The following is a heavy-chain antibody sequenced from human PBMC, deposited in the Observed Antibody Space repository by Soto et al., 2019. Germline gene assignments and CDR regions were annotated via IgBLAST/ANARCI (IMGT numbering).Heavy chain of an antibody. V-gene: IGHV3-48*02. J-gene: IGHJ3*02. Sequence: GVSLRLSCAASGFTFSSYSMNWVRQAPGKGLEWVSYISSSSSTIYYADSVKGRFTISRDNAKNSLYLQMNSLRDEDTAVYYCARGFTIFGVVTHAFDIWGQGTMVTVSS. D-gene: IGHD3-3*01. CDR3: ARGFTIFGVVTHAFDI. CDR1: GFTFSSYS. CDR2: ISSSSSTI.